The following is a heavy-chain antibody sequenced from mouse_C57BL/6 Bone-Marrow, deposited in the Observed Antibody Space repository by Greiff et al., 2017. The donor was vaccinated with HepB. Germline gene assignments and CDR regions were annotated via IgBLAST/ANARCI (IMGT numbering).Heavy chain of an antibody. CDR1: GFTFSSYA. V-gene: IGHV5-4*01. J-gene: IGHJ2*01. D-gene: IGHD2-1*01. Sequence: VQLKESGGGLVKPGGSLKLSCAASGFTFSSYAMSWVRQTPEKRLEWVATISDGGSYTYYPDNVKGRFTISRDNAKNNLYLQMSHLKSEDTAMYYCARVGYGNYFDYWGQGTTLTVSS. CDR3: ARVGYGNYFDY. CDR2: ISDGGSYT.